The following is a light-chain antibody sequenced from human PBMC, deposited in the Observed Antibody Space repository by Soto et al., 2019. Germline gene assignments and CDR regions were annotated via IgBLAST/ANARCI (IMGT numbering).Light chain of an antibody. V-gene: IGKV1-39*01. CDR3: QQSYSARLS. CDR1: QHISSY. Sequence: DIQMTQSPSSVSASIGVTVTITCRASQHISSYLNWFQQRPGKAPKLLVSAASTLQSGVPSRFSGDRSGTDFTLTISSLQPEDFATYFCQQSYSARLSFGGGTKLEIK. J-gene: IGKJ4*01. CDR2: AAS.